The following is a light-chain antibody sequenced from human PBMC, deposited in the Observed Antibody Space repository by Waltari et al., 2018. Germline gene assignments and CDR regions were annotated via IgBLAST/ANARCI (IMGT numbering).Light chain of an antibody. CDR1: QSVSRA. CDR2: VAS. V-gene: IGKV3-20*01. CDR3: QHYVRLPAT. J-gene: IGKJ1*01. Sequence: EVVLTQSPGTLSLSPGERATLSSRASQSVSRALAWYQQKPGQAPRLLIYVASIRATGIPDRFIGSGSGTDFSLTISRLEPADSAMYYCQHYVRLPATFGQGTKVEIK.